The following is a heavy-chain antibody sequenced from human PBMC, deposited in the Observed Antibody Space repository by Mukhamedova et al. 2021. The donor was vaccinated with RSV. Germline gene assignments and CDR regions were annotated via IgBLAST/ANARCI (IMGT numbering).Heavy chain of an antibody. D-gene: IGHD2-8*01. CDR3: IKEQSTKGEPVFKY. Sequence: GRQAPGKGLEWMGGFDPEDGETLYVQKFQGRVTVTEDSSTDTAYMELRSLKSDDTAVYYCIKEQSTKGEPVFKYWGQGTLITVSS. J-gene: IGHJ4*02. CDR2: FDPEDGET. V-gene: IGHV1-24*01.